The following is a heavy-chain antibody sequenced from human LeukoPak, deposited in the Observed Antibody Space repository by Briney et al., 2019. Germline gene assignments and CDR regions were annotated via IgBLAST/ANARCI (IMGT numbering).Heavy chain of an antibody. Sequence: SGGSLRLSCAASGFTFSSYAMSWVRQAPGNGLEWVSGISGSGGSTYYADSVKGRFTISRDNYKNTVYLQMDSLRAEDTAVYFFALEHTAAYDILTGYDYWGQGILVTVSS. CDR3: ALEHTAAYDILTGYDY. CDR1: GFTFSSYA. CDR2: ISGSGGST. J-gene: IGHJ4*02. V-gene: IGHV3-23*01. D-gene: IGHD3-9*01.